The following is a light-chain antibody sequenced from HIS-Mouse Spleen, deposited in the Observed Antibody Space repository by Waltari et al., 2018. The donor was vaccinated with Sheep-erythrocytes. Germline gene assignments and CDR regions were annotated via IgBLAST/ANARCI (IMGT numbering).Light chain of an antibody. CDR2: DVS. CDR3: CSYAGSYNHV. V-gene: IGLV2-11*01. J-gene: IGLJ1*01. Sequence: QSALTQPRSVSGSPGQSVTISCTGTRSDVGGYNYVYWYQQHPGKAPKLMIYDVSKRPSGVPDRFSCSKSGNTASLTISGLQAEDEADDYCCSYAGSYNHVFATGTKVTVL. CDR1: RSDVGGYNY.